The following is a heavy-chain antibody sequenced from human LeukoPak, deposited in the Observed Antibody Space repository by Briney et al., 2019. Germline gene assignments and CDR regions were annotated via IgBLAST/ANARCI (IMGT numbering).Heavy chain of an antibody. CDR1: GYTFTGYY. J-gene: IGHJ6*02. CDR3: ARVREYDFWSGYSTYGMDV. Sequence: ASVKVSCKASGYTFTGYYMHWVRQAPGQGLEWMGWINPNSGGTNYAQKFQGRVTMTRDTSTSTVYMELSSLRSEDTAVYYCARVREYDFWSGYSTYGMDVWGQGTTVTVSS. CDR2: INPNSGGT. D-gene: IGHD3-3*01. V-gene: IGHV1-2*02.